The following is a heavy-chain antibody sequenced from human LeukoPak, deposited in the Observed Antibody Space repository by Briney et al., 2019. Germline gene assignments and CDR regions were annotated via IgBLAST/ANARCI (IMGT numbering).Heavy chain of an antibody. V-gene: IGHV4-34*01. CDR3: ARGRIAARKHYYYYMDV. D-gene: IGHD6-6*01. CDR2: INHSGST. J-gene: IGHJ6*03. Sequence: KPSETLSLNCAVYGGSYSGYYWSWIRQPPGKGLEWIGEINHSGSTNYNPSLKSRVTISVDTSKKQFSLKLSSVTAADTAVYYCARGRIAARKHYYYYMDVRGKGTTVTVSS. CDR1: GGSYSGYY.